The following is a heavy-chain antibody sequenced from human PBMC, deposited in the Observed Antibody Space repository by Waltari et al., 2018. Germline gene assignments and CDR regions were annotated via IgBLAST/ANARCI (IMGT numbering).Heavy chain of an antibody. CDR3: ARDSTRPGSYGSGNFGY. D-gene: IGHD3-10*01. Sequence: QVQLVQSGAEVKKPGASVKVSCKASGYTFTSYAMHWVRQAPGQRLEWMGWINAGNGNTKYSQKCQGRVTITRDTSASTAYMELSSMRSEDTDVYYCARDSTRPGSYGSGNFGYWGQGTLVTVSS. V-gene: IGHV1-3*01. J-gene: IGHJ4*02. CDR2: INAGNGNT. CDR1: GYTFTSYA.